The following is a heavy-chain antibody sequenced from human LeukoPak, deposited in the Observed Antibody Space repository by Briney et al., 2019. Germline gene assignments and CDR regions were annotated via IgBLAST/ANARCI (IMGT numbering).Heavy chain of an antibody. CDR2: INPGGDNT. Sequence: ASVKVSCKASGYTFTGYYMHWVRQAPGQGFEWMGLINPGGDNTNYAQNFQGRVTMTRDTSTSTVYMELSSLRSEDTAIYYCARIRDGYNDAYDIWGQGTVVTVPS. CDR1: GYTFTGYY. D-gene: IGHD5-24*01. V-gene: IGHV1-46*01. CDR3: ARIRDGYNDAYDI. J-gene: IGHJ3*02.